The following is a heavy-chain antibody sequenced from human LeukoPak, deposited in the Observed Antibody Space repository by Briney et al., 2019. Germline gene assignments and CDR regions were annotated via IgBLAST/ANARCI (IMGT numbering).Heavy chain of an antibody. J-gene: IGHJ1*01. CDR1: GFTFSSYS. Sequence: GGSLRLSCAASGFTFSSYSMNWVRQAPGKGLEWVSYISSSSSTIYYVDSVKGRFTISRDNAKNSLYLQMNSLRAEDTAVYYCARDYAVAASPEYFQHWGQGTLVTVSS. V-gene: IGHV3-48*01. D-gene: IGHD6-19*01. CDR2: ISSSSSTI. CDR3: ARDYAVAASPEYFQH.